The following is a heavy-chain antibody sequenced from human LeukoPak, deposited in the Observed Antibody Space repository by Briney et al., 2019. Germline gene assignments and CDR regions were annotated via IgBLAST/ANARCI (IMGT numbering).Heavy chain of an antibody. CDR2: IDPDGITP. Sequence: PGGSLTLSCAASGFTLSNYWMHWVCHAQGQGLVLVSRIDPDGITPNYADAVKRRFTTSRDNDKNSLYLQMNSMRADATSRYYCTRVEAGRAYLIDVWGRGTTVTVSS. V-gene: IGHV3-74*01. J-gene: IGHJ6*02. CDR3: TRVEAGRAYLIDV. CDR1: GFTLSNYW. D-gene: IGHD3-16*01.